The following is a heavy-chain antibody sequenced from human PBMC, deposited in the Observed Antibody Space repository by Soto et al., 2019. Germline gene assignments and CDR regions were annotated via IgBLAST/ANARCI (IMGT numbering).Heavy chain of an antibody. CDR1: GFTFSSYA. D-gene: IGHD3-3*01. CDR3: VKARVSYDFWSGHDAFDI. Sequence: GGSLRLSCAASGFTFSSYAMSWVRQAPGKGLEWVSAISGSGGSTYYADSVKGRFTISRDNSKNTLYLQMNSLRAEDTAVYYCVKARVSYDFWSGHDAFDIWGQGTMVTVAS. V-gene: IGHV3-23*01. CDR2: ISGSGGST. J-gene: IGHJ3*02.